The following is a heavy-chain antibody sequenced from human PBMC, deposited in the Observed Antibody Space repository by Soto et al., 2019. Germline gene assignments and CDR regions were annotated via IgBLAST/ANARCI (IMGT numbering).Heavy chain of an antibody. CDR1: GLTFSTYE. Sequence: GGSLRLSCAASGLTFSTYEMNWVRQAPGKGLEWVSYISSSGSTIYYADSVKGRFTISRDNAKNSLYLQMNSLRAEDTAVYYCARDWGVAVITRLHGYGMDVWGQGTTVTVSS. J-gene: IGHJ6*02. CDR3: ARDWGVAVITRLHGYGMDV. CDR2: ISSSGSTI. V-gene: IGHV3-48*03. D-gene: IGHD2-21*01.